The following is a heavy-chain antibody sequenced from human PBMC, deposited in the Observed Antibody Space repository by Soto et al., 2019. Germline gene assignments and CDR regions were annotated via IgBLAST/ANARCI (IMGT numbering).Heavy chain of an antibody. Sequence: VNVSCKASGVTFSSYAISWVLQAPGQGLEWMGGIIPIFGTANYAQKFQGRVTITADESTSTAYMELSSLRSEDTAVYYCARGSGCSSSWSPFEYWGQGTLVNVS. CDR3: ARGSGCSSSWSPFEY. J-gene: IGHJ4*02. V-gene: IGHV1-69*01. D-gene: IGHD6-13*01. CDR2: IIPIFGTA. CDR1: GVTFSSYA.